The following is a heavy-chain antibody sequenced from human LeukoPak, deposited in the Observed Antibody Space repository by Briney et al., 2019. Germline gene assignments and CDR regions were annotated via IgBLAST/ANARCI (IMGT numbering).Heavy chain of an antibody. J-gene: IGHJ6*02. V-gene: IGHV3-33*01. CDR3: ARCHDGSYWSYYYYGMDV. CDR2: IWYDGSNK. CDR1: GFTFSHYG. D-gene: IGHD1-26*01. Sequence: GGSLRLSCAASGFTFSHYGMHWVRQAPGKGLEWVAVIWYDGSNKYYADSVKGRFTISRDNSKNTLYLQMNSLRAEDTAVYYCARCHDGSYWSYYYYGMDVWGQGTTVTVSS.